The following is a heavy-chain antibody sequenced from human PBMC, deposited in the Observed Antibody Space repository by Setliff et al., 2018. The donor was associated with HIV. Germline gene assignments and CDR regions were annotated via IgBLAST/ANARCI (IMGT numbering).Heavy chain of an antibody. Sequence: PSETLSLTCTLSGSSIRDYYWSWIRQSPGKGLEWIGYIYYSGSTNYNPSLKSRVTISIDTSKHQFSLKLSSVTAADTAVYDCARQFDTVVRGVRALAHFDLWGRGTLVTVSS. CDR2: IYYSGST. V-gene: IGHV4-59*08. D-gene: IGHD3-10*01. J-gene: IGHJ2*01. CDR1: GSSIRDYY. CDR3: ARQFDTVVRGVRALAHFDL.